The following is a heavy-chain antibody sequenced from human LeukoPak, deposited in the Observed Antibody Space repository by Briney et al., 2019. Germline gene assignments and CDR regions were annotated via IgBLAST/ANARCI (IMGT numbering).Heavy chain of an antibody. D-gene: IGHD3-3*01. CDR3: ARGYDFWSGGSQQAFDY. V-gene: IGHV4-4*07. Sequence: SETLSLTCTVSGGSISSYYWSWIRQPAGKGLEWIGRVYTSGSTNYNPSLKSRVTMSVDTSKNQFSLKLSSVTAADTAVYYCARGYDFWSGGSQQAFDYWGQGTLVTVSS. CDR1: GGSISSYY. CDR2: VYTSGST. J-gene: IGHJ4*02.